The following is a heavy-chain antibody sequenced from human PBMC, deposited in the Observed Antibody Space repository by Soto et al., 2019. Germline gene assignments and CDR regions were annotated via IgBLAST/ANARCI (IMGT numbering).Heavy chain of an antibody. CDR1: GGSISGSDYY. CDR2: IYESGST. V-gene: IGHV4-30-4*01. CDR3: ARGRPNYYYYGLDV. Sequence: QVQLQESGPGLVKPSQTLSLTCTVSGGSISGSDYYWSWIRQPPGKGLEWIGYIYESGSTYTDASLKSRVSMSVDKSKNQFSLKLTSVTAADTAVYFCARGRPNYYYYGLDVWGQGTTVTVFS. J-gene: IGHJ6*02.